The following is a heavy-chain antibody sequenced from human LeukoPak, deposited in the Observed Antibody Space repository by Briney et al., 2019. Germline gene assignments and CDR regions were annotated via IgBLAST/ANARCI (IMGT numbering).Heavy chain of an antibody. J-gene: IGHJ4*02. CDR2: ISWNSGSI. Sequence: GRSLRLSCAASGFTFDDYAMHWVRQAPWKGLEWVSGISWNSGSIGYADSVKGRFTISRDNAKNSLYLQMNSLRAEDTALYYCAKDQNSYGSGVNYWGQGTLVTVSS. CDR3: AKDQNSYGSGVNY. CDR1: GFTFDDYA. V-gene: IGHV3-9*01. D-gene: IGHD3-10*01.